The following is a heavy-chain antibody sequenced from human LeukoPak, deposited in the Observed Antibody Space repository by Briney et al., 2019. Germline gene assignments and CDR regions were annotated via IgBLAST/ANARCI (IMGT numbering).Heavy chain of an antibody. J-gene: IGHJ4*02. V-gene: IGHV1-46*01. CDR3: ATLGYSGYLFDY. CDR1: GYTFTSYY. CDR2: INPSGGST. D-gene: IGHD5-12*01. Sequence: GASVKVSCKASGYTFTSYYMHWVRQAPGQGLEWMGIINPSGGSTSYAQKFQGRVTMTRDTSTSTVYMELSSLRSEDTAVYYCATLGYSGYLFDYWGQGTLVTVSS.